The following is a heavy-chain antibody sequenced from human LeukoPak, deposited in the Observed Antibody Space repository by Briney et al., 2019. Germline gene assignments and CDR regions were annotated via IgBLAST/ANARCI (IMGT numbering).Heavy chain of an antibody. D-gene: IGHD3-10*01. J-gene: IGHJ4*02. CDR3: VTSWVRQQRDF. CDR1: GFSFRDYW. V-gene: IGHV3-7*01. CDR2: IEPDGSGK. Sequence: GGSLRLSCAASGFSFRDYWMSWVRQAPGKGLEWVADIEPDGSGKTYVDSVKGRFTVSRDNAQQSLYLQMDTLTAEDTAVYYCVTSWVRQQRDFWGQGTLVTVSS.